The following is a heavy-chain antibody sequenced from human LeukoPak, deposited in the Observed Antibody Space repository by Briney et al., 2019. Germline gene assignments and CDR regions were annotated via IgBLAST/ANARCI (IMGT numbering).Heavy chain of an antibody. CDR2: ISSSSSTI. J-gene: IGHJ3*02. V-gene: IGHV3-48*01. CDR3: ARDGGSYYGDAFDI. D-gene: IGHD1-26*01. CDR1: GFTFSSYS. Sequence: GGPLRLSCGASGFTFSSYSMNWVRQAPGKGLEWVSYISSSSSTIYYADSVKGRFTISRDNAKNSLYLQMNSLRAEDTAVYYCARDGGSYYGDAFDIWGQGTMVTVSS.